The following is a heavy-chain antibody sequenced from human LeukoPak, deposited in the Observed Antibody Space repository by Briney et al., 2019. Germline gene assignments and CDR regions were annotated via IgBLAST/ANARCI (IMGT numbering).Heavy chain of an antibody. CDR1: GGSFSGYY. D-gene: IGHD6-19*01. V-gene: IGHV4-34*01. CDR2: INHSGST. J-gene: IGHJ4*02. Sequence: SETLSLTCAVYGGSFSGYYWSWICQPPGKGLEWIGEINHSGSTNYNPSLKSRVTISVDTSKNQFSLKLSSVTAADTAVYYCAVYSSGWYKRGRDYWGQGTLVTVSS. CDR3: AVYSSGWYKRGRDY.